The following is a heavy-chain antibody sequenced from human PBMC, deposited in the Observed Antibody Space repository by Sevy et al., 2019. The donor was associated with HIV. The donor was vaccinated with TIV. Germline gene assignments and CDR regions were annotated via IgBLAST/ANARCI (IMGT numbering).Heavy chain of an antibody. CDR1: GYTFTSYY. J-gene: IGHJ5*02. CDR2: INPSGGST. CDR3: ARSHTMIVVVITKDWFDP. V-gene: IGHV1-46*01. D-gene: IGHD3-22*01. Sequence: ASVKVSCKASGYTFTSYYMHWVRQAPGQGLEWMGIINPSGGSTSYAQKFQGRVTMTRDTSTSTVYMELSSLRSEDTAVYYCARSHTMIVVVITKDWFDPWGQGTLVTVSS.